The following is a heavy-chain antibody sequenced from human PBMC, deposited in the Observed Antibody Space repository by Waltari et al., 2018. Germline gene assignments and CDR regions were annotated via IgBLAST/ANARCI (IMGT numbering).Heavy chain of an antibody. V-gene: IGHV3-74*01. CDR2: INSEGSTT. J-gene: IGHJ4*02. Sequence: EVQLVESGGDLVQPGGSLRLSCAASGFSFSSFWMHWVRQAPGKGMVWVSRINSEGSTTNYADSVKGRFTISRDNAKNTLYLQMNSLRAEDTAVYYCARAQTGSPAYWGQGTLVTVSS. CDR1: GFSFSSFW. CDR3: ARAQTGSPAY.